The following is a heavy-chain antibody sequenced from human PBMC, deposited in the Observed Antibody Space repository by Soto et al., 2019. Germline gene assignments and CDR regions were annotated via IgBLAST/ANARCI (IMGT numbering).Heavy chain of an antibody. D-gene: IGHD3-3*01. Sequence: PGESLKISCKGSGYSFTNYWIGWVRQMPGKGLEWMGDIYPGDSDVKYSPSFQGQVTIPADKSINSVYLQWSSLKASDTATYYCARLGFNYDFLSGYYNVHHYYGIDVWGQGTTVTVSS. J-gene: IGHJ6*02. CDR3: ARLGFNYDFLSGYYNVHHYYGIDV. CDR2: IYPGDSDV. V-gene: IGHV5-51*01. CDR1: GYSFTNYW.